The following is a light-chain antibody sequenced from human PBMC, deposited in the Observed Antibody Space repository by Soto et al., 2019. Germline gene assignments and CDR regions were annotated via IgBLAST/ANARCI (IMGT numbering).Light chain of an antibody. V-gene: IGKV1-33*01. Sequence: DIQMTQSPSSLSASVGDRVTITCQASQDIRKYLNWYQQKPGKAPNLLIYDASNLETGVTSSFSGSGSGTEFTFSICGLQPEDIGTYYCQQYDTLPMTFGQGTRLEIK. CDR2: DAS. J-gene: IGKJ5*01. CDR3: QQYDTLPMT. CDR1: QDIRKY.